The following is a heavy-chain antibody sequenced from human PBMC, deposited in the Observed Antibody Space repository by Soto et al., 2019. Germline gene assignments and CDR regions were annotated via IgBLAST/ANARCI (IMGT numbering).Heavy chain of an antibody. V-gene: IGHV3-11*01. CDR2: ISSSGSTI. J-gene: IGHJ5*02. CDR3: ARDRRHYYDSSGYYDWFDP. CDR1: GFTFSEYY. Sequence: VGSLRLSCAASGFTFSEYYMSWIRQAPGKGLEWVSYISSSGSTIYYADSVKGRFTISRDNAKNSLYLQMNSLRAEDTAVYYCARDRRHYYDSSGYYDWFDPWGQGTLVTVSS. D-gene: IGHD3-22*01.